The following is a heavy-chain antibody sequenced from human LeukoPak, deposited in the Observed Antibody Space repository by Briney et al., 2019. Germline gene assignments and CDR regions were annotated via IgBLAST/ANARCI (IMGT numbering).Heavy chain of an antibody. Sequence: SVKVSCKASGGTFSSYAISWVRQAPGQGLEWMGRIIPILGIANYAQKFQGRVTITADKSTSTAYMELSSLRSEDTAVYYCATGGTSSLVDYWGQGTLVTVSS. CDR3: ATGGTSSLVDY. V-gene: IGHV1-69*04. D-gene: IGHD6-13*01. CDR2: IIPILGIA. J-gene: IGHJ4*02. CDR1: GGTFSSYA.